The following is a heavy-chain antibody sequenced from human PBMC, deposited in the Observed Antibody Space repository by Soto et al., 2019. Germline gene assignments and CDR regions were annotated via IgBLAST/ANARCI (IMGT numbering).Heavy chain of an antibody. CDR2: LYGVEGS. CDR3: ASWHEREHAYDV. J-gene: IGHJ3*01. Sequence: DVQLVESGGGLIQPGESLRLSCAAFGLTVSGKKYVAWVRQAPGKGLEWVSALYGVEGSFYADSVKGRFTTSIDSSKTTVYLQMNGLRPDDTAVYYCASWHEREHAYDVWGQGTTVTVSS. D-gene: IGHD1-1*01. V-gene: IGHV3-53*01. CDR1: GLTVSGKKY.